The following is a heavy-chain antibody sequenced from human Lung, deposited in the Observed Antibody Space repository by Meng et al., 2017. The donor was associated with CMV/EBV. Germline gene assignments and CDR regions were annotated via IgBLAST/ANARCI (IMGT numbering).Heavy chain of an antibody. J-gene: IGHJ4*02. CDR3: ARGGCSRTSCLDF. CDR1: GFTFSSHW. V-gene: IGHV3-74*01. D-gene: IGHD2-2*01. CDR2: INSDGLRT. Sequence: GGPXRLXCAVSGFTFSSHWMHWVRQAPGGGLVWVAHINSDGLRTNYADSVKGRFTISRDNAKDTLYLQVNSLRAEGTAVYYCARGGCSRTSCLDFWGQGPLVTVSS.